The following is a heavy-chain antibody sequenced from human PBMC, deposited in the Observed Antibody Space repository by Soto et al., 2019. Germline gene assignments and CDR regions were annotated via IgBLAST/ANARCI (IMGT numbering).Heavy chain of an antibody. CDR1: GYTFTGDY. J-gene: IGHJ6*02. CDR3: ARAVWYGMDV. D-gene: IGHD2-8*01. CDR2: INPNSGGT. Sequence: ASVKVSCKASGYTFTGDYMHWVRQAPGQGLEWMGWINPNSGGTNYAQKLQGWVTMTRDTSISTAYMELSRLRSDDTAVYYCARAVWYGMDVWGQGTTVTVSS. V-gene: IGHV1-2*04.